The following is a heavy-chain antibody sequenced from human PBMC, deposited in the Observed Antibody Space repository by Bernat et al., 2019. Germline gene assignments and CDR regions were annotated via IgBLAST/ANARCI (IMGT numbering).Heavy chain of an antibody. J-gene: IGHJ4*02. CDR1: GDSVSNNNAA. CDR2: TYYRSKWYN. V-gene: IGHV6-1*01. Sequence: QVQLQQSGPGLVKPSQTLSLTCAISGDSVSNNNAAWHWFRQSPSRGLEWLGRTYYRSKWYNDYAVSFRCRVTLSPDTSKNHFSLQLNSVTPEDTALYYCTRGRWISGQIEYWGQGALVTVSS. D-gene: IGHD5-12*01. CDR3: TRGRWISGQIEY.